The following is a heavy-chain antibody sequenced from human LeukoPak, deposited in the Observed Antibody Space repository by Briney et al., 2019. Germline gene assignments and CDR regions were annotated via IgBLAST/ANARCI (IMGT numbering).Heavy chain of an antibody. J-gene: IGHJ4*02. Sequence: GGSLRLSCAASGFTFSNAWMNWVRQAPGKRLEWVGRIKSKTAGGTTDYAAPVKGRFIISRDDSKNTLYLQMNSLKTEDTAVYYCTTDYGDYVFRSDCWGQGTLVTVSS. CDR2: IKSKTAGGTT. V-gene: IGHV3-15*01. D-gene: IGHD4-17*01. CDR3: TTDYGDYVFRSDC. CDR1: GFTFSNAW.